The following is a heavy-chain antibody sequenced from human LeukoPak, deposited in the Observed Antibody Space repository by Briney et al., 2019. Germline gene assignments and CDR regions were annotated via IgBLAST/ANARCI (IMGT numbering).Heavy chain of an antibody. CDR3: TTATANGFDY. CDR1: GFTFNSYA. Sequence: PGGSLRLSCAASGFTFNSYAMHWVRQAPGKGLEWVGRIKSKTDGGTTDYAAPVKGRFTISRDDSKNTLYLQMNSLKTEDTAVYYCTTATANGFDYWGQGTLVTVSS. V-gene: IGHV3-15*01. J-gene: IGHJ4*02. CDR2: IKSKTDGGTT. D-gene: IGHD2-21*02.